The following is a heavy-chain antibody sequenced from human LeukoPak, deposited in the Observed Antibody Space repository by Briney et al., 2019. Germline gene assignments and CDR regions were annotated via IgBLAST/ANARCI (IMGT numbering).Heavy chain of an antibody. CDR3: AGRHCTNGLCHFDY. D-gene: IGHD2-8*01. Sequence: PGGSLRLSCAAASLTFITYSMNCVRQAPGKGLEWVSSISSSGDYIHYADSVKGRFTISRDNAKNSLFLQMNSLRAEDTAVYYCAGRHCTNGLCHFDYWGQGTLVTVSS. CDR1: SLTFITYS. J-gene: IGHJ4*02. V-gene: IGHV3-21*01. CDR2: ISSSGDYI.